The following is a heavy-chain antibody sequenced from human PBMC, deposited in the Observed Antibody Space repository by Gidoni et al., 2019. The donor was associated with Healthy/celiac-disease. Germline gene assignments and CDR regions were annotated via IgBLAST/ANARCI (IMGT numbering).Heavy chain of an antibody. CDR3: TRRGGDAFDI. CDR1: GFTFSGSA. Sequence: EVQLVESGGGLVQPGGSLKLSWAASGFTFSGSAMHWVRQASGKGLEWVGRIRSKANSYATAYAASVKGRFTISRDDSKNTAYLQMNSLKTEDTAVYYCTRRGGDAFDIWGQGTMVTVSS. J-gene: IGHJ3*02. CDR2: IRSKANSYAT. D-gene: IGHD2-15*01. V-gene: IGHV3-73*02.